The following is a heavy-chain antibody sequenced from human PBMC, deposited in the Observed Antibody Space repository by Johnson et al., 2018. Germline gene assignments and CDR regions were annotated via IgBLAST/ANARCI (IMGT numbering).Heavy chain of an antibody. CDR3: AREADTSGRYAFDV. CDR2: ISPSGTTI. Sequence: VQLVQSGGGLVKXAGSLRLSCAASGFTFSDHFMTWIRQAPGKGLEWISYISPSGTTIYYADSVKGRFTISRDNAKNSLYLQMNSLRAGDTALYFCAREADTSGRYAFDVWGQGTMVTVSS. V-gene: IGHV3-11*01. CDR1: GFTFSDHF. D-gene: IGHD5-18*01. J-gene: IGHJ3*01.